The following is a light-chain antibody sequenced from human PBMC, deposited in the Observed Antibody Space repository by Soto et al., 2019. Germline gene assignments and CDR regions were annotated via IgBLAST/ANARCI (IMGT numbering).Light chain of an antibody. Sequence: EIVLTQSPATLSLSPGERATLSCRASQSVGSYLAWYQQKPGQAPRLLIYDASNRATGIPARFSGSGSGTTFTLTISSLEPEDSAIYYCQQRYNWPPLTFGQGTRLEIK. J-gene: IGKJ5*01. V-gene: IGKV3-11*01. CDR1: QSVGSY. CDR3: QQRYNWPPLT. CDR2: DAS.